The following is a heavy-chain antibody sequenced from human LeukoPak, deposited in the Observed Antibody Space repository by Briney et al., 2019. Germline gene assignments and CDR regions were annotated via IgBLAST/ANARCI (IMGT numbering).Heavy chain of an antibody. CDR2: ISSSSSMI. Sequence: GGSLRLSCAASGFTFSSYSMNWVRQAPGKGLEWVSYISSSSSMIYYADSVKGRFTISRDNAKNSLYLQMKSLRDVDTAIYYCARDYGDLPARVPYFDYWGQGTLVTVSS. J-gene: IGHJ4*02. V-gene: IGHV3-48*02. CDR3: ARDYGDLPARVPYFDY. CDR1: GFTFSSYS. D-gene: IGHD4-17*01.